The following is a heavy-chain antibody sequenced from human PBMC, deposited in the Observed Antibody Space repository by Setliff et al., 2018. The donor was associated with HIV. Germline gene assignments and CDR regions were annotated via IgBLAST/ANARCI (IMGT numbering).Heavy chain of an antibody. CDR1: GGSFSGYY. D-gene: IGHD7-27*01. J-gene: IGHJ2*01. Sequence: ETLSLTCAVYGGSFSGYYWSWIRQPPGKGLEWIGEINHSGSTNYNPSLKSRVTISVDTSKNQFSLRLTSVTAADTAVYYCARALGIGGWYFDLWGRGTLVTVSS. CDR3: ARALGIGGWYFDL. CDR2: INHSGST. V-gene: IGHV4-34*01.